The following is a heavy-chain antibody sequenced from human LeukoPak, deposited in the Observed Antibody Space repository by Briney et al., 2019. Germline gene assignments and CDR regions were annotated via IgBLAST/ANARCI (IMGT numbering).Heavy chain of an antibody. J-gene: IGHJ3*02. CDR2: IYYGGST. V-gene: IGHV4-39*01. Sequence: SVTLSLTCTVSGGSISSSSYYWGWIRQPPGKGLEWIGSIYYGGSTYYNPSLKSRVTISVDTSKNQFSLKLSSVTAADTAVYYCARHEQTTVDAFDIWGQGTMVTVSA. D-gene: IGHD4-11*01. CDR1: GGSISSSSYY. CDR3: ARHEQTTVDAFDI.